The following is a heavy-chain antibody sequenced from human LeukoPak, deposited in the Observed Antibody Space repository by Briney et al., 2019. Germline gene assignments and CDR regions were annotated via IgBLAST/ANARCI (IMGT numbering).Heavy chain of an antibody. J-gene: IGHJ4*02. V-gene: IGHV3-48*01. CDR1: GFTFSPYS. CDR3: ARVGYCSTTSCYWRAFDY. Sequence: GGSLRLSCAASGFTFSPYSMNWVRQAPGKGLEWISHIGGSGTTIYYADSVKGRFTISRDNSKNSLYLQMNSLRAEDTAVYYCARVGYCSTTSCYWRAFDYWGQGTLVTVSS. CDR2: IGGSGTTI. D-gene: IGHD2-2*01.